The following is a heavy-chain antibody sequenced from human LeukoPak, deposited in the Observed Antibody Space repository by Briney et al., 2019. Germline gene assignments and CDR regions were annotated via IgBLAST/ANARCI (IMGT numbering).Heavy chain of an antibody. Sequence: PGRSLRLSCAASGFTFDDYAMHWVRQAPGKGLEWVSGISWNSGSICYADSVKGRFTISRDNAKNSLYLQMNSLRAEGTALYYCAKDIGSSSHYYYYGMDVWGQGTTVTVSS. CDR1: GFTFDDYA. V-gene: IGHV3-9*01. J-gene: IGHJ6*02. CDR2: ISWNSGSI. CDR3: AKDIGSSSHYYYYGMDV. D-gene: IGHD6-13*01.